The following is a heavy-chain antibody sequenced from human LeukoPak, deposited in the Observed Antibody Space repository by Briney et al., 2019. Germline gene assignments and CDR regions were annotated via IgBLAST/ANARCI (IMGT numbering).Heavy chain of an antibody. V-gene: IGHV1-18*04. D-gene: IGHD3-10*01. CDR3: ARAAGFGELLNWFDP. CDR1: GYTFTDHH. Sequence: ASVKVSCKASGYTFTDHHMHWVRQAPGQGLEWMGWISAYNGNTNYAQKLQGRVTMTTDTSTSTAYMELRSLRSDDTAVYYCARAAGFGELLNWFDPWGQGTLVTVSS. CDR2: ISAYNGNT. J-gene: IGHJ5*02.